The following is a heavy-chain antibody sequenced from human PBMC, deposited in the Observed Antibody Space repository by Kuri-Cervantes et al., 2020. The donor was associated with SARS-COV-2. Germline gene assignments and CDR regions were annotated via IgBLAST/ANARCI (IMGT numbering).Heavy chain of an antibody. D-gene: IGHD3-3*01. Sequence: SETLSLTCPVSGGSISSVSYYWSWIRQPAGKGLEWIGRIYTSGGTNYNPSLKSRVTISVDTSKNQFSLKLSSMTAADTAVDYCASNPNYDFGRGYFDYWGQGTLVTVSS. CDR1: GGSISSVSYY. J-gene: IGHJ4*02. CDR3: ASNPNYDFGRGYFDY. V-gene: IGHV4-61*02. CDR2: IYTSGGT.